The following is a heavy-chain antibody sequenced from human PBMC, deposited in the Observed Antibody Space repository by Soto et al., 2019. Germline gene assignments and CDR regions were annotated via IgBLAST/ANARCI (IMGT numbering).Heavy chain of an antibody. Sequence: EVRLLESGGGLVKPGGSLRLSCATSGLTFSNYAMSWVRQAPGGGLGWVSSMSGSSSTTYYADSVRGRFTISRDRYKNTLYLQMSSLRAEDTSLYYCAKNQARELPRVIDFWGQGTLVTVAS. CDR3: AKNQARELPRVIDF. D-gene: IGHD1-7*01. J-gene: IGHJ4*02. CDR1: GLTFSNYA. V-gene: IGHV3-23*01. CDR2: MSGSSSTT.